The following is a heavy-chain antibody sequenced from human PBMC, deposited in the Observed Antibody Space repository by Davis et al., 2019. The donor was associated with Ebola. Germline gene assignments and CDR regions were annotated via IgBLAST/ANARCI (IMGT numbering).Heavy chain of an antibody. J-gene: IGHJ4*02. Sequence: PGGSLRLSCTVSGGSINSYYWSWIRQPPGKGLEWIAYIYSSGSTNYNPSLKSRITISIDTSKNQFSLKLTSVTAADTAVYYCASGGSYYDSSGYYNGFDNWGQGTLVTVSS. CDR2: IYSSGST. V-gene: IGHV4-59*01. CDR1: GGSINSYY. CDR3: ASGGSYYDSSGYYNGFDN. D-gene: IGHD3-22*01.